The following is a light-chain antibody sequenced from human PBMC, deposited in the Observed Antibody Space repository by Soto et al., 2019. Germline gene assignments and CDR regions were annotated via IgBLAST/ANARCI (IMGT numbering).Light chain of an antibody. V-gene: IGKV1-5*01. J-gene: IGKJ1*01. CDR1: QDISNY. CDR2: DAS. CDR3: QQYNSYSLT. Sequence: DIQMTQSPSSLSASVGDRVTITCQASQDISNYLNWYQQKPGKAPKLLIYDASSLESGVPSRFSGSGSGTEFTLTISSLQPDDFATYYCQQYNSYSLTFGQGTKVDIK.